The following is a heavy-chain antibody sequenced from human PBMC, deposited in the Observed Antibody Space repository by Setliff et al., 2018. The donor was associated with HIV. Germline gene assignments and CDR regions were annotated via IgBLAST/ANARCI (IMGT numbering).Heavy chain of an antibody. CDR3: ARDRAESYYYYYYMDV. J-gene: IGHJ6*03. CDR1: GLTFSSYT. Sequence: GGSLRLSCAASGLTFSSYTMNWVRQAPGKGLEWVSSISSSSSYIYYADSVKGRFTISRDNAKNSLYLQMNSLRAEDTAAYYCARDRAESYYYYYYMDVWGKGTTVTVSS. CDR2: ISSSSSYI. D-gene: IGHD2-21*01. V-gene: IGHV3-21*01.